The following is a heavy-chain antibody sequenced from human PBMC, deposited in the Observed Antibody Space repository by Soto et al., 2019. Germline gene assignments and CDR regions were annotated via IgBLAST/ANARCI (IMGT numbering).Heavy chain of an antibody. CDR3: ARHGRANSSGWF. D-gene: IGHD6-19*01. Sequence: SETLSLTCTVSGGSISSSSYYWGWIRQPPGKGLEWIGSIYYSGSTYYNPSLKSRVTISVDTSKNQFSLKLSSVTAADTAVYYCARHGRANSSGWFWGQGTLVTVSS. CDR1: GGSISSSSYY. V-gene: IGHV4-39*01. J-gene: IGHJ4*02. CDR2: IYYSGST.